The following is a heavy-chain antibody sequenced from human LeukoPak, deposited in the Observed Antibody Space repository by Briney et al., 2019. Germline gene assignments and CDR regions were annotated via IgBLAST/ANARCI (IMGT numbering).Heavy chain of an antibody. CDR3: ARPTYDAFDI. Sequence: PSETLSLTCTVSGGSISSGSYYWSWIRQPAGRGLEWIGRIYTSGSTNYNPSLKSRVTISVDTSKNQFSLKLSSVTAADTAVYYCARPTYDAFDIWGQGTMVTVSS. V-gene: IGHV4-61*02. CDR1: GGSISSGSYY. J-gene: IGHJ3*02. CDR2: IYTSGST.